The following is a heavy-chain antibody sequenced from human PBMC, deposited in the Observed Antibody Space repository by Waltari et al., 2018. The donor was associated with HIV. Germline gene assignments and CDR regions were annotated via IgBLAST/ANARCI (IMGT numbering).Heavy chain of an antibody. CDR2: VYTSGSA. CDR3: ARGLDILTGHYHWFLDV. CDR1: GGSLTSGDYY. D-gene: IGHD3-9*01. J-gene: IGHJ2*01. V-gene: IGHV4-61*02. Sequence: QVQLQESGPGLVTPSQTLSLTCPVSGGSLTSGDYYWTWIRQPAGKGLEWIGRVYTSGSANYNPSLRSRVTMSLDTSKNQFSLKLTSVTAADTAVYYCARGLDILTGHYHWFLDVWGRGTLVTVSS.